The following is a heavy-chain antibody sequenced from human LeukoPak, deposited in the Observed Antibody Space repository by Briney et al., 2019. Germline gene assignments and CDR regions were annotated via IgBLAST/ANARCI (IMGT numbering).Heavy chain of an antibody. CDR2: ISYDGSNK. D-gene: IGHD3-3*01. CDR1: GFTFSSYA. J-gene: IGHJ6*02. Sequence: GRSLRLSCAASGFTFSSYAMHWVRQAPGKGLEWVAVISYDGSNKYYADSVKGRFTISRDNSKNTLYLQMNSLRAEDTAVYYCASGAWYHDFWSGLDVWGQGTTVTVSS. CDR3: ASGAWYHDFWSGLDV. V-gene: IGHV3-30-3*01.